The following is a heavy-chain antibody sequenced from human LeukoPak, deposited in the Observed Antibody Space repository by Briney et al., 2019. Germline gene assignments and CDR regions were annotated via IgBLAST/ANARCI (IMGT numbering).Heavy chain of an antibody. CDR1: GFTFSSYW. J-gene: IGHJ4*02. D-gene: IGHD3-22*01. Sequence: GGSLRLSCAASGFTFSSYWMSWVRQAPGKGLEWEANIKQDGSEKYYVDSVKGRFTISRDNAKNSLYLQMNSLRAEDAAVYYCASSTYYYDSSGYYYNYWGQGTLVTVSS. CDR3: ASSTYYYDSSGYYYNY. V-gene: IGHV3-7*01. CDR2: IKQDGSEK.